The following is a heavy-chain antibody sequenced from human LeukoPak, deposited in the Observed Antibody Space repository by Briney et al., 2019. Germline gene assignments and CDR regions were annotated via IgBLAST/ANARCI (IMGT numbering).Heavy chain of an antibody. Sequence: GALVEVSCKASGYTFTSYYISWVRQAPGQGLEWMGWISAYNGNTKYVQKFQGRVTMTIDTSTTTAYMELRSLTSDDTAVYYCTRVRDYFDSSDYSDYWGQGTLVTVSS. D-gene: IGHD3-22*01. CDR3: TRVRDYFDSSDYSDY. J-gene: IGHJ4*02. CDR2: ISAYNGNT. CDR1: GYTFTSYY. V-gene: IGHV1-18*04.